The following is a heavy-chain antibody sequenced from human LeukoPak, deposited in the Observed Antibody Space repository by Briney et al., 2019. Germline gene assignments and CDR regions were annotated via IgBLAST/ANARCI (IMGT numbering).Heavy chain of an antibody. D-gene: IGHD1-14*01. CDR1: GFTFSSYA. Sequence: GGSLRLSCAASGFTFSSYAMSWVRQAPGKGLEWVSAISGSGGSTYYADSVKGRFTISRDNAKNSLYLQMNSLRAEDTAVYYCARDPIYKSGMDVWGQGTTVTVSS. CDR2: ISGSGGST. V-gene: IGHV3-23*01. CDR3: ARDPIYKSGMDV. J-gene: IGHJ6*02.